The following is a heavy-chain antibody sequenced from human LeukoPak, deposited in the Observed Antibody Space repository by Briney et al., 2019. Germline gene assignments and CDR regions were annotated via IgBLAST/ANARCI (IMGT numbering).Heavy chain of an antibody. Sequence: TASETLSLTCTVSGGSISSYYWSWIRQPAGKGLEWIGRIYTSGSTNYNPSLKSRVTMSVDTSKNQFSLKLSSVTAADTAVYYCARDATVTRVRYYYYYMDVWGKGTTVTISS. CDR1: GGSISSYY. J-gene: IGHJ6*03. V-gene: IGHV4-4*07. CDR2: IYTSGST. CDR3: ARDATVTRVRYYYYYMDV. D-gene: IGHD4-17*01.